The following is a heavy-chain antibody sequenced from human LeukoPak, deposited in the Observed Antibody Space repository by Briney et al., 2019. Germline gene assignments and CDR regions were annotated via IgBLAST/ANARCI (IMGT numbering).Heavy chain of an antibody. CDR3: ARGVSLLWFGELFQDY. CDR2: IWYDGSNK. J-gene: IGHJ4*02. V-gene: IGHV3-33*01. D-gene: IGHD3-10*01. Sequence: GRSLRLSCAASGFTFSSYGMHWVRQAPGKGLEWVAVIWYDGSNKYYADSVKGRFTISRDNSKNTLYLQMNSLRAEDTAVYYCARGVSLLWFGELFQDYWGQGTLVTVSS. CDR1: GFTFSSYG.